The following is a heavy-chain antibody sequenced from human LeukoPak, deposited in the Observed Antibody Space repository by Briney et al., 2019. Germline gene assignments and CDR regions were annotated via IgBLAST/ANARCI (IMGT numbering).Heavy chain of an antibody. Sequence: SETLSLTCTVSGGSISSYYWSWIRQPPGKGLEWTGYIYYSGSTNYNPSLKSRVTISVDTSKNQFSLKLSSVTAADTAVYYCARGPNGVGNFDYWGQGTLVTVSS. CDR2: IYYSGST. D-gene: IGHD3-3*01. V-gene: IGHV4-59*01. CDR1: GGSISSYY. CDR3: ARGPNGVGNFDY. J-gene: IGHJ4*02.